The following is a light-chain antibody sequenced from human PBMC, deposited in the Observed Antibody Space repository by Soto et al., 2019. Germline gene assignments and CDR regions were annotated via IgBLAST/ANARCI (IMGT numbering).Light chain of an antibody. CDR2: EVS. J-gene: IGLJ2*01. V-gene: IGLV2-23*02. CDR1: SSDIGKYNL. Sequence: QSALTQPASVSGSPGQSITISCTGSSSDIGKYNLVSWYQQQSGNAPKLILYEVSRRPSGVPTRFTGSKSGNTASLTISGLQPEDEADYYCYSNVGVWPFIFGGGTKLTVL. CDR3: YSNVGVWPFI.